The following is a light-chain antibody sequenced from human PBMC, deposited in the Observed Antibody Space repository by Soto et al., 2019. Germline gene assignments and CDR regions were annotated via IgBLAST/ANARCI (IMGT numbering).Light chain of an antibody. J-gene: IGLJ3*02. V-gene: IGLV1-47*02. Sequence: QSVVTQPPSASGTPGQRVTISCSGSSSNIGSKFVYWYQQLPGTAPKLLIYSNNQRPSGVPDRFSGSKSGTSASLAISGLRSEDEADYYCAAWEDSLSGGGFGGGTKLTVL. CDR2: SNN. CDR3: AAWEDSLSGGG. CDR1: SSNIGSKF.